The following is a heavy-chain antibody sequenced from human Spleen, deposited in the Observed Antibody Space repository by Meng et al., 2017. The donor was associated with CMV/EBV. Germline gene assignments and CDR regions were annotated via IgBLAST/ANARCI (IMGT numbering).Heavy chain of an antibody. Sequence: SCDAMHWVRKAQGKGLEWVAVISYDGSNKYYADSVKGRFTISRDNSKNTLYLQMNSLRAEDTAVYYCARVARRVVVVPAAIGTWFDPWGQGTLVTVSS. CDR1: SCDA. J-gene: IGHJ5*02. D-gene: IGHD2-2*02. V-gene: IGHV3-30-3*01. CDR3: ARVARRVVVVPAAIGTWFDP. CDR2: ISYDGSNK.